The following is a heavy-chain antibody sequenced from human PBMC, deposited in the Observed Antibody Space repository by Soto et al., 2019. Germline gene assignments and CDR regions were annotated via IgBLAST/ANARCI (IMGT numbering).Heavy chain of an antibody. CDR3: ASTYYNASSGPFDY. Sequence: QVQLQESGPGLVKPSQTLSLTCTVSGGSISSGNYYWSWIRQHPGKGLEWIGYIYYSRSTYYNPSPKSRVTISVDTSKNQFSLKLSSVTAADTAVYYCASTYYNASSGPFDYWGQGTLVTVSS. J-gene: IGHJ4*02. D-gene: IGHD3-22*01. CDR1: GGSISSGNYY. V-gene: IGHV4-31*03. CDR2: IYYSRST.